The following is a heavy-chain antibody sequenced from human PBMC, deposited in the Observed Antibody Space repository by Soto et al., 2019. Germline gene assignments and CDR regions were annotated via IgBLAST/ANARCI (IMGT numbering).Heavy chain of an antibody. CDR1: GFTFSSYW. CDR2: INGDGSST. Sequence: GGSLRLSCAASGFTFSSYWMYWVRQAPGKGLVWVSRINGDGSSTEYADSVKGRFTISRDNAKNTVYLQMNSLRAEDTAVYFCAIIRLGYWGQGNLVTVSS. D-gene: IGHD7-27*01. CDR3: AIIRLGY. V-gene: IGHV3-74*03. J-gene: IGHJ4*02.